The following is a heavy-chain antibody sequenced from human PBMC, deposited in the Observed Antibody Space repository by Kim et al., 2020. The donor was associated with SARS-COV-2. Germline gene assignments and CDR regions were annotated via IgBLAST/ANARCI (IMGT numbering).Heavy chain of an antibody. CDR2: IIPIFGTA. CDR3: ASPYSSRRPFDY. CDR1: GGTFSSYA. Sequence: SVKVSCKASGGTFSSYAISWVRQAPGQGLEWMGGIIPIFGTANYAQKFQGRVTITADESTSTAYMELSSLRSEDTAVYYCASPYSSRRPFDYWGQGTLVTVSS. V-gene: IGHV1-69*13. J-gene: IGHJ4*02. D-gene: IGHD6-13*01.